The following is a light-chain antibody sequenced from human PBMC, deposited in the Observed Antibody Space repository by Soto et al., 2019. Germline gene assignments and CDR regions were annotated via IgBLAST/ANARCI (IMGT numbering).Light chain of an antibody. CDR2: GAA. CDR1: QGVFSS. Sequence: IVLALTPATVSVSPWERASRCSTASQGVFSSLAWYQKKPGQAPRLRIYGAATRATGIPARFSGIGSGTEFTLTISSLQFEDFAVYYCQPYTNWLLIACGQGTRLEIK. CDR3: QPYTNWLLIA. J-gene: IGKJ5*01. V-gene: IGKV3-15*01.